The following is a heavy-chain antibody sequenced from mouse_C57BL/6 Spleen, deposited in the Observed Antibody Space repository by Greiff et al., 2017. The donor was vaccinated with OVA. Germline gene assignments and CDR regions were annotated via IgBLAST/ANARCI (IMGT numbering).Heavy chain of an antibody. V-gene: IGHV1-54*01. D-gene: IGHD3-2*02. CDR2: INPGSGGT. CDR1: GYAFTNYL. Sequence: VQLQQSGAELVRPGTSVKVSCKASGYAFTNYLIEWVKQRPGQGLEWIGVINPGSGGTNYNEKFKGKATLTADKSSSTAYMQLSSLTSEDSAVYFCAKSLTAQADFAYWGQGTLVTVSA. CDR3: AKSLTAQADFAY. J-gene: IGHJ3*01.